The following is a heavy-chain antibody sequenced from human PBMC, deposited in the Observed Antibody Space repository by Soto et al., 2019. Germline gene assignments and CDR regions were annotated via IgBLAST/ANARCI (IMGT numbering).Heavy chain of an antibody. V-gene: IGHV3-23*01. CDR1: GFTFDDYA. D-gene: IGHD2-2*01. CDR3: AKDSFGYIVVVPAAVNWFDP. J-gene: IGHJ5*02. CDR2: ISGSGGST. Sequence: GGSLRLSCAASGFTFDDYAMHWVRQAPGKGLEWVSAISGSGGSTYYADSVKGRFTISRDNSKNTLYLQMNSLRAEDTAVYYCAKDSFGYIVVVPAAVNWFDPWGQGTLVTVSS.